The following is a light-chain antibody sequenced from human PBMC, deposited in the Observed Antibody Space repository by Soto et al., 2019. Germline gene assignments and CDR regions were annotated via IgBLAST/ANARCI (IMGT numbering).Light chain of an antibody. V-gene: IGKV1-5*03. J-gene: IGKJ5*01. CDR2: KSS. CDR3: QQYNSYSSIT. Sequence: DIQMTQSPSMLSAFVGDRVTITCRASQSISSWLAWYQQKPGKAPKLLIYKSSSLQSGVPSRFSGSGSGTEITLTISSLQPDDFATYYCQQYNSYSSITFGQGTRLEIK. CDR1: QSISSW.